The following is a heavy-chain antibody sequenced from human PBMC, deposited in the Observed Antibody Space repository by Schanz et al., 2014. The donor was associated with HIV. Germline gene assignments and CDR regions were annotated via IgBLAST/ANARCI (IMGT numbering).Heavy chain of an antibody. CDR3: ARVANWDYYGMDV. D-gene: IGHD3-16*01. CDR1: GFTFSNYG. CDR2: IWYDGSNK. J-gene: IGHJ6*02. V-gene: IGHV3-33*08. Sequence: VQLVESGGGLVKPGRSLRLSCEASGFTFSNYGMHWVRQAPGKGLEWVAVIWYDGSNKYYADSVKGRFTISRDNSKNTLYLQMNSLRAEDTAVYYCARVANWDYYGMDVWGRGTTVIVSS.